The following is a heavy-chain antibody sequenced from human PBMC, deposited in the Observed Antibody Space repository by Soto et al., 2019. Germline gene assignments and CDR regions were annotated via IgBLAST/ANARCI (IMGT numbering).Heavy chain of an antibody. D-gene: IGHD1-26*01. J-gene: IGHJ4*02. Sequence: SETLSLTCAVYGGSFSGYYWSWIRQPPGKGLEWIGEINHSGSTNYNPSLKSRVAISVDTSKNQFSLKLSSVTAADTAVYYCARGAGSGANFDYWGQGTLVTVSS. CDR1: GGSFSGYY. V-gene: IGHV4-34*01. CDR2: INHSGST. CDR3: ARGAGSGANFDY.